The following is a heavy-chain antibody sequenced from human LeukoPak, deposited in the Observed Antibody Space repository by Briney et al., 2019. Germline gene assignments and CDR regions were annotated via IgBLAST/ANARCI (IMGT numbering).Heavy chain of an antibody. Sequence: PSETLSLTCTVSGGSISSYYWSWIRQPPGKGLEWIGYIYYSGSTNYNPSLKSRVTISVDTSKNQFSLKLSSVTAADTAVYYCARDCSSTGCRDAFDIWGQGTMVTVSS. V-gene: IGHV4-59*01. CDR3: ARDCSSTGCRDAFDI. CDR2: IYYSGST. CDR1: GGSISSYY. D-gene: IGHD2-2*01. J-gene: IGHJ3*02.